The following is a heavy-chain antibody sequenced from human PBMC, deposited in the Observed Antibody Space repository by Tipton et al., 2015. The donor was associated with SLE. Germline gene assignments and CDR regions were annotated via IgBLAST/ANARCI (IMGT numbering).Heavy chain of an antibody. Sequence: SLRLSCAASGFTFSSYAMSWVRQAPGKGLEWVSTISGTGVYTYYADSVKGRFTISRDNSKNILYLQMNSLRAEDTAVYYCAERGLHWGQGTLVTVSS. CDR1: GFTFSSYA. D-gene: IGHD3-10*01. CDR3: AERGLH. CDR2: ISGTGVYT. J-gene: IGHJ1*01. V-gene: IGHV3-23*01.